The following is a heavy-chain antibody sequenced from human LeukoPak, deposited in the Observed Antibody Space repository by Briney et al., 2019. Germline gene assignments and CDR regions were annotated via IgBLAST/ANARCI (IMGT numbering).Heavy chain of an antibody. J-gene: IGHJ2*01. CDR2: INWNGSST. V-gene: IGHV3-20*01. CDR1: GFTFDDYG. CDR3: ARSPDDYGDYPWYFDL. D-gene: IGHD4-17*01. Sequence: RPGGSLRLSCAASGFTFDDYGMSWVRQAPGKGLEWVSGINWNGSSTGYADSVKGRFTISRDNAKNSLYLQMNSLRAEDTALYHCARSPDDYGDYPWYFDLWGRGTLVTVSS.